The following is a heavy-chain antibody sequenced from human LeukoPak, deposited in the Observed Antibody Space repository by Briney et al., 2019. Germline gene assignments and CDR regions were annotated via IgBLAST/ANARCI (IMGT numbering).Heavy chain of an antibody. CDR3: AKGGARGVPAHFDY. D-gene: IGHD2-2*01. CDR1: GFTFSSYA. CDR2: ISGSGGST. J-gene: IGHJ4*02. Sequence: GGSLRLSCAASGFTFSSYAMNWVRQAPGKGLEWVSGISGSGGSTHYADSVRGRFTISRDNSKNTLYLQMNSLRTEDTAVYYCAKGGARGVPAHFDYWGQGALVTVSS. V-gene: IGHV3-23*01.